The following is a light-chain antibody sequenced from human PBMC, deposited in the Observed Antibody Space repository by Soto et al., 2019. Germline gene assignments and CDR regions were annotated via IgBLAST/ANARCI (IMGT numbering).Light chain of an antibody. Sequence: DIQMTQSPSSLSASVGDRVTITCRASQSISSYLNWYQQTPGKAPKLLIYAASSLQSGVPSRFSGSGSGTDFTLTISSLQPEDFATYYCQQSYSTIPWTFGQGTKVDIK. CDR3: QQSYSTIPWT. V-gene: IGKV1-39*01. CDR1: QSISSY. J-gene: IGKJ1*01. CDR2: AAS.